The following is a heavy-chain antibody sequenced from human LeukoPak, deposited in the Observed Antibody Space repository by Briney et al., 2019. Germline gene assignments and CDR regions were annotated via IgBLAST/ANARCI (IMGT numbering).Heavy chain of an antibody. CDR2: IYYSGST. Sequence: PSETLSLTCTVSGGSITSYYWNWIRQPPGKGLELIGYIYYSGSTNYNPSPKSRVTISVDTSKNQFSLKMSSVTAADTAVYYCARDRISTRSSRSPGWFDPWGQGTLVTVSS. J-gene: IGHJ5*02. CDR1: GGSITSYY. CDR3: ARDRISTRSSRSPGWFDP. V-gene: IGHV4-59*01. D-gene: IGHD6-13*01.